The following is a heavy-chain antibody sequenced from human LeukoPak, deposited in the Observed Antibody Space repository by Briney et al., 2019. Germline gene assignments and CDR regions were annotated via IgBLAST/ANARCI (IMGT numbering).Heavy chain of an antibody. CDR1: GGSVTSGNYY. Sequence: SQTLSLTCTVSGGSVTSGNYYWNLIRQPAGKGLEGIGRIYTNGGDSYNPSLKTRVTISIDASKNQFSLKLSSVTAADTAVYYCAREPPGYWGQGILVTVSS. CDR3: AREPPGY. V-gene: IGHV4-61*02. J-gene: IGHJ4*02. CDR2: IYTNGGD.